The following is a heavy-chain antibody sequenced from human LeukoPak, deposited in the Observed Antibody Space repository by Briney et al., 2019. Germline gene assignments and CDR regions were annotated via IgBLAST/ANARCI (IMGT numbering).Heavy chain of an antibody. CDR3: ARHRRIQLWDDY. D-gene: IGHD5-18*01. J-gene: IGHJ4*02. Sequence: PSETLSLTCTVSGGSINNYYWSWIRQPAGKGLEWIGRIYTRGSTNYNPSLKSRVTISVDTSKNQFSLKLSSVTAADTAVYYCARHRRIQLWDDYWGQGTLVTISS. CDR1: GGSINNYY. V-gene: IGHV4-4*07. CDR2: IYTRGST.